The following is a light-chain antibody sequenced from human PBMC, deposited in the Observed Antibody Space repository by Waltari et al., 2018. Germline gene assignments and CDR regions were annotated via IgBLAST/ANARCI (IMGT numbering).Light chain of an antibody. CDR2: AAS. CDR3: QESYSSPDMYT. CDR1: PSISIS. J-gene: IGKJ2*01. V-gene: IGKV1-39*01. Sequence: DIQVTQSPSSLSASVGARVTITCRESPSISISLNWYQQKPGRAPNLLIYAASRLQTGVPSRFSGSGSGTDFTLTISSLQPEDSATYYCQESYSSPDMYTFGQGTKVEIK.